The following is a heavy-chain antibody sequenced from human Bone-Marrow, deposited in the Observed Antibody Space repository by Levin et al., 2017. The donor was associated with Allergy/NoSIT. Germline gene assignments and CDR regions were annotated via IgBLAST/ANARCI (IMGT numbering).Heavy chain of an antibody. Sequence: GGSLRLSCAASGFTLSTSVMSWVRQAPGKGLEWVSGISGSGAGTYYGDSVKGRFTISRDNSKNTLYLQMNSLRAEDTALYYCAKVLCVSTGCTYAFDVWGQGTVVTISS. CDR3: AKVLCVSTGCTYAFDV. CDR1: GFTLSTSV. V-gene: IGHV3-23*01. J-gene: IGHJ3*01. D-gene: IGHD2-2*01. CDR2: ISGSGAGT.